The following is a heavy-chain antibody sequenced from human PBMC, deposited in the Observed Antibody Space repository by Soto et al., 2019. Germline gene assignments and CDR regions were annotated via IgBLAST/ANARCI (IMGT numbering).Heavy chain of an antibody. CDR1: GFPFGRSA. CDR2: IISDTART. J-gene: IGHJ4*02. D-gene: IGHD2-15*01. V-gene: IGHV3-23*01. CDR3: ATQDCSGAACSPPG. Sequence: EVQLLESGGGLVQPGGSLRLSYAASGFPFGRSAMSWVRQAPGMGLEWVSTIISDTARTHYADSVKGRFTISRDSSKNTMFLQMNSLRAAETAVYYCATQDCSGAACSPPGWGQGTLVTVSS.